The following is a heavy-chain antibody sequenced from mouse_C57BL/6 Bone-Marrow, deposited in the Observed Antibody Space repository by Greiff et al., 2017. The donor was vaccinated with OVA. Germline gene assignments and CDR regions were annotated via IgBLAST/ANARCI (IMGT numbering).Heavy chain of an antibody. V-gene: IGHV10-1*01. CDR3: VRLYAMDY. CDR1: GFSFNTYA. CDR2: IRSKSNNYAT. J-gene: IGHJ4*01. Sequence: EVKLMESGGGLVQPKGSLKLSCAASGFSFNTYALNWVRQAPGKGLEWVARIRSKSNNYATYYADSVKDRFTISRDDSESMLYLQMNNLKTEDTAMYYCVRLYAMDYWGQGTSVTVSS.